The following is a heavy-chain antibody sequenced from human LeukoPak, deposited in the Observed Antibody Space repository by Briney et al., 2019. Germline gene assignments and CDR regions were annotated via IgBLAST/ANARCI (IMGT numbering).Heavy chain of an antibody. Sequence: GGGLRLYCAAYGFTFSGAAMQGVRQASGEGREWVGRIRRKAKSYATAYAAWVKGRFTISRDDSKNTAYLQMNSLKTEDTAVYYCTRIVGATNFDYWGQGTLVTVSS. CDR3: TRIVGATNFDY. J-gene: IGHJ4*02. CDR2: IRRKAKSYAT. D-gene: IGHD1-26*01. CDR1: GFTFSGAA. V-gene: IGHV3-73*01.